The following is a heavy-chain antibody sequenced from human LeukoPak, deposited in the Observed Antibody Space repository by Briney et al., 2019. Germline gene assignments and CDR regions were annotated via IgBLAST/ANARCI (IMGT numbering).Heavy chain of an antibody. D-gene: IGHD6-13*01. Sequence: GGSLRLSCAASGFTFSSYWMSWVRQAPGKGLEWVANIKQDGSEKYYVDSVKGRFTISRDNSKNTLYLQMNSLRAEDTAVYYCASPWGSSSWYGLDYWGQGTLVTVSS. CDR2: IKQDGSEK. J-gene: IGHJ4*02. V-gene: IGHV3-7*01. CDR1: GFTFSSYW. CDR3: ASPWGSSSWYGLDY.